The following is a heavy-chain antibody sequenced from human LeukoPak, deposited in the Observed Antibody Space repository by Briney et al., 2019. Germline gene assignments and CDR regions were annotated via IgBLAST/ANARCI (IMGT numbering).Heavy chain of an antibody. CDR3: ARARSYLDWLDP. Sequence: PSETLSLTCTVSGDFLSSGAYYWGWIRQAPGKGLAWIGSIYYSGSTFYNASFESRVTMSVDTSKNQFSLKLSSVTAADTAVYYCARARSYLDWLDPWGQGTVVTVSS. V-gene: IGHV4-39*01. J-gene: IGHJ5*02. CDR1: GDFLSSGAYY. CDR2: IYYSGST. D-gene: IGHD2-2*03.